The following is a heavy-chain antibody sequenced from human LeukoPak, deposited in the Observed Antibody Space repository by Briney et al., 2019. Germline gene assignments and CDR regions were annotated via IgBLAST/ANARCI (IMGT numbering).Heavy chain of an antibody. J-gene: IGHJ4*02. CDR1: GFTFYDYA. Sequence: GGSLRLSCAASGFTFYDYAMHWGREAPGKALGWVSGISWNSGSIGYADSVKGRFTISRDNAKNSLYLQMNSLRAEDTALYYCAKDVGTMVRGVSQYFDYWGQGTLVTVSS. CDR3: AKDVGTMVRGVSQYFDY. CDR2: ISWNSGSI. D-gene: IGHD3-10*01. V-gene: IGHV3-9*01.